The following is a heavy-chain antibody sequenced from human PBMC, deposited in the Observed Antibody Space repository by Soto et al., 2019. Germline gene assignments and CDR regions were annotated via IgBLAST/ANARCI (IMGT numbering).Heavy chain of an antibody. V-gene: IGHV1-69*13. Sequence: SVKVSCKASGGTFSSHAISWVRQAPGQGLEWMGGIIPFFKAANYAQKFQGRVTITADDSTSTAYMDLYSLRSEDTAVYYCARDVPLNYYDGTFSYYGLDVWGQGTAVTVSS. D-gene: IGHD3-16*01. CDR2: IIPFFKAA. CDR1: GGTFSSHA. J-gene: IGHJ6*02. CDR3: ARDVPLNYYDGTFSYYGLDV.